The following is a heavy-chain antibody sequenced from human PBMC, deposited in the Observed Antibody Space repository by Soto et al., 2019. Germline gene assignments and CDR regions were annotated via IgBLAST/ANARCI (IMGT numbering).Heavy chain of an antibody. J-gene: IGHJ4*02. Sequence: QVQLVESGGGVVQPGRSLRLSCAASGFTFSSYGMHWVRQAPGKGLEWVAVIWYDGSNKYYADSVKGRFTISRDNSKNXLXXXXXXXXXXXXAXXXXXXXXXXLRTYYFDYWGQGTLVTVSS. CDR3: XXXXXXLRTYYFDY. V-gene: IGHV3-33*01. CDR2: IWYDGSNK. CDR1: GFTFSSYG.